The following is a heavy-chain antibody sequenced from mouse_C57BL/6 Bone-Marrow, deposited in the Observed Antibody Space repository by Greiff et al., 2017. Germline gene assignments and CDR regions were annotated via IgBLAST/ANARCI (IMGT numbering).Heavy chain of an antibody. D-gene: IGHD2-3*01. V-gene: IGHV1-69*01. CDR3: AREGYDGYYWFAY. J-gene: IGHJ3*01. CDR1: GYTFTSYW. CDR2: LDPSDSYN. Sequence: QVQLQQPGAELVMPGASVKLSCKASGYTFTSYWMHWVQQRPGQGLEWIGALDPSDSYNNYTQKFKGKSTLTVDNSSSTAYMQLSSLTSDDSAVYYCAREGYDGYYWFAYWGQGTLVTVSA.